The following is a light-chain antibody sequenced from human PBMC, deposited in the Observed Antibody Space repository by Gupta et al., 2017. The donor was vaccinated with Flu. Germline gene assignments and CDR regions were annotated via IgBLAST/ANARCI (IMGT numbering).Light chain of an antibody. CDR3: QQYIICPST. J-gene: IGKJ5*01. Sequence: EMVMTQCPVTLSVSPGERAPPSCRARLSLGSRLSWYQKKPGQAPRLLIYGATTRATGIAARFSGRCAAKEFPLSSSSLQSEDVVFYYCQQYIICPSTFGQGTRLEIK. CDR1: LSLGSR. CDR2: GAT. V-gene: IGKV3-15*01.